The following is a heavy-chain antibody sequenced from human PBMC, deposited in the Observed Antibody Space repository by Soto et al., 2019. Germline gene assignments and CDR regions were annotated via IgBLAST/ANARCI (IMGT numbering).Heavy chain of an antibody. CDR2: IYHSGRT. Sequence: PSETLSLTCAVSGGSISSSNWWSWVRQPPGKGLEWIGEIYHSGRTNCNPSLKSRVTISVEKSKNQFSLELSSMTAADTAVYYCARGGDWNIDYWGQGSLVTVSS. V-gene: IGHV4-4*02. D-gene: IGHD2-21*02. J-gene: IGHJ4*02. CDR3: ARGGDWNIDY. CDR1: GGSISSSNW.